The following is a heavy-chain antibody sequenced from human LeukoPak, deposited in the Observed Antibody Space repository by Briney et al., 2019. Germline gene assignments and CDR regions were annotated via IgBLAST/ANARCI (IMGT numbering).Heavy chain of an antibody. Sequence: GRPLRLSCAASGFTFSSYAMHWVSQAPGKGLEWVADIKQDGSEKYYVDSVKGRFTISRDNAKNSLYLQMNNLRAEDTAVYYCALTPDYYGSGSFDYWGQGTLVTVSS. CDR3: ALTPDYYGSGSFDY. CDR2: IKQDGSEK. D-gene: IGHD3-10*01. CDR1: GFTFSSYA. V-gene: IGHV3-7*01. J-gene: IGHJ4*02.